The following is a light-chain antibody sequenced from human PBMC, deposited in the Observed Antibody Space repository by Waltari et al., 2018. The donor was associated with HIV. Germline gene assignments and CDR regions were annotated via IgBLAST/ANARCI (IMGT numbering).Light chain of an antibody. CDR2: NNS. V-gene: IGLV1-44*01. CDR3: AAWDDSLNGAI. Sequence: QSVLTQPPSASGTPGQRFTISCSGSSSNIGSHPVIWYQHLPGTAPKLLIYNNSQRPSGVPARFSGSKSDTSASLAISVLQSEDEAGYFCAAWDDSLNGAIFGGGTKLTVL. J-gene: IGLJ2*01. CDR1: SSNIGSHP.